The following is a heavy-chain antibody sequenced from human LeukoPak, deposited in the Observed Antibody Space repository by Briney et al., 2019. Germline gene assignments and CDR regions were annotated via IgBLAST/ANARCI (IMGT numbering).Heavy chain of an antibody. Sequence: GESLKISCKGSGYSFTSYWIGWVRQMPGKGVEWMGMIYPGDSDTRYSPSFQGQVTISADKSISTAYLQWSSLKASDTAMYYCARQVEMATLLPWGQGTLVTVSS. J-gene: IGHJ5*02. D-gene: IGHD5-24*01. CDR2: IYPGDSDT. CDR3: ARQVEMATLLP. V-gene: IGHV5-51*01. CDR1: GYSFTSYW.